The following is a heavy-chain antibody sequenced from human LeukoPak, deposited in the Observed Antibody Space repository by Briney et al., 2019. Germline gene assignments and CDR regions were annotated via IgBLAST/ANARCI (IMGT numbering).Heavy chain of an antibody. D-gene: IGHD1-26*01. Sequence: PGGSLRLSCAASGFTFCYYSMTWVRQAPGKGLEWVSIIDGNGDVTFYADSVEGRFTISRDNSKSTVFLQMNSLRAEDTAVYYCAKKLFSGNSPFDYWGQGALVTVS. V-gene: IGHV3-23*01. J-gene: IGHJ4*02. CDR2: IDGNGDVT. CDR3: AKKLFSGNSPFDY. CDR1: GFTFCYYS.